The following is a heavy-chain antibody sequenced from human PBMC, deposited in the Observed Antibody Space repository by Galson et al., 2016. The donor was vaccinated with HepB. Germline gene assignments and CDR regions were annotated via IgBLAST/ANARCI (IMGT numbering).Heavy chain of an antibody. CDR1: RYTFTAYY. V-gene: IGHV1-2*02. CDR2: INPNSGAT. CDR3: ARDRRGPSVVRGVDDAFGI. J-gene: IGHJ3*02. D-gene: IGHD3-10*01. Sequence: SVKVSCKASRYTFTAYYIHWVRQAPGQGLEWMGWINPNSGATNSAQKFQGRVTMTRETSVSTTYMELSRLRFDDTAVYYCARDRRGPSVVRGVDDAFGIWGQGTMVTVSS.